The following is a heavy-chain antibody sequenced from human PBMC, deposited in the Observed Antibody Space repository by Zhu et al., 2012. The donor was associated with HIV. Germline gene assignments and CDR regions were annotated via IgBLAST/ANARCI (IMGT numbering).Heavy chain of an antibody. Sequence: EVQLLESGGGLVQPGGSLRLSCAASGFTFSSYAMSWVRQAPGKGLEWVSAISGSGGSTYYADSVKGRFTISRDNSKNTLYLQMNSLRAEDTAVYYCAKSRAWYSGYDYVFDYWGQGTLVTVSS. J-gene: IGHJ4*02. CDR2: ISGSGGST. V-gene: IGHV3-23*01. CDR3: AKSRAWYSGYDYVFDY. CDR1: GFTFSSYA. D-gene: IGHD5-12*01.